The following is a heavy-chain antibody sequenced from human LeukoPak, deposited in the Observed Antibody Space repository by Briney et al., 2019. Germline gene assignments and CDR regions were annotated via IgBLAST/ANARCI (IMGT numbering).Heavy chain of an antibody. CDR1: GFTFKLYW. CDR3: VRGGPSTWS. D-gene: IGHD2-15*01. Sequence: GGSLRLSCAVSGFTFKLYWMHWVRQAPGKGPVWVSRINDDGSDTTYADSVKGRFTISRDDAKNMLFLQMNSLRAEDTAVYYCVRGGPSTWSWGQGTLVAVSS. CDR2: INDDGSDT. J-gene: IGHJ5*02. V-gene: IGHV3-74*01.